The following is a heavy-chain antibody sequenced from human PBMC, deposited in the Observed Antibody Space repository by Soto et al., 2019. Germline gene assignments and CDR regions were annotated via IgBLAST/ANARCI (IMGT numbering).Heavy chain of an antibody. V-gene: IGHV3-7*05. CDR3: VRGRTGMDV. J-gene: IGHJ6*02. CDR1: GFTFSYYG. Sequence: EVQLAESGGGLVQPGGSLRLSCAASGFTFSYYGMSWVRQAPGKGLEWVANIKKDGSEKYYVDSVKGRFTISRDNAKNSMYLQMSSLRDGDTAVYFCVRGRTGMDVWGQGTTVTVSS. CDR2: IKKDGSEK.